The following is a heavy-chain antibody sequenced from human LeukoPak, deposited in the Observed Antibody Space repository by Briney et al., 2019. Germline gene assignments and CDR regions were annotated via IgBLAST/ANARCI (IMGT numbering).Heavy chain of an antibody. V-gene: IGHV3-30*04. CDR3: ARDYLGYSGYDTKNYYYYYGMDV. D-gene: IGHD5-12*01. Sequence: GGSLRLSCAASGFTFSSYAMHWVRQAPGKGLEWVAVISYDGSNKYYADSVRGRFTISRDNSKNTLYLQMNSLRAEDTAVYYCARDYLGYSGYDTKNYYYYYGMDVWGQGTTVTVSS. J-gene: IGHJ6*02. CDR1: GFTFSSYA. CDR2: ISYDGSNK.